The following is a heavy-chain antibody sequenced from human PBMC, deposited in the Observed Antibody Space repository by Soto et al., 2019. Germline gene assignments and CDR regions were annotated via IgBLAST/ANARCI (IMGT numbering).Heavy chain of an antibody. CDR1: GGYFSGYY. Sequence: QVQLQQWGAGLLKPSENLSLTCAVYGGYFSGYYWRWIRQPPGKGLEWIGEIKHSGSTNYNPSLMSRVTISVDTSKNQFSLKLSSVTAADTAVYYCARLVVVPAVLFDYGMDVRGQGTTVTVSS. V-gene: IGHV4-34*01. J-gene: IGHJ6*02. D-gene: IGHD2-2*01. CDR2: IKHSGST. CDR3: ARLVVVPAVLFDYGMDV.